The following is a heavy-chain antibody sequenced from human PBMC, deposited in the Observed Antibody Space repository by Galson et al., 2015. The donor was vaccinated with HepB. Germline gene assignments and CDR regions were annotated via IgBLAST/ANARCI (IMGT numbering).Heavy chain of an antibody. CDR1: GFTFSSYA. V-gene: IGHV3-30-3*01. D-gene: IGHD3-22*01. CDR3: ATGQRGWLFRLYYFDY. J-gene: IGHJ4*02. Sequence: SLRLSCAASGFTFSSYAMHWVRQAPGKGLEWVAVTSYDGSNKYYADSVKGRFTISRDNSKNTLYLQMNSLRAEDTAVYYCATGQRGWLFRLYYFDYWGQGTLVTVSS. CDR2: TSYDGSNK.